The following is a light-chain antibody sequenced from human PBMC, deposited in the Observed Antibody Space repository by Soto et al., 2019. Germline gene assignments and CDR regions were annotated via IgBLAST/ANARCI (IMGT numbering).Light chain of an antibody. Sequence: DIQMTQSPSTLSASVGERVTITCRASQSISNWLAWYQQKPGKAPKLLIYLASSLESGVPSRFSGSGSGTEFTLTISNLQPDDFATYYCQQYHTSSITFGQGTRLEIK. V-gene: IGKV1-5*03. CDR1: QSISNW. CDR3: QQYHTSSIT. J-gene: IGKJ5*01. CDR2: LAS.